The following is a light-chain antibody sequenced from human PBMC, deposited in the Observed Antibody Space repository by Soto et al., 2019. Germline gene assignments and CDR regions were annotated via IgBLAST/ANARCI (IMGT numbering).Light chain of an antibody. CDR2: DAS. V-gene: IGKV3-11*01. J-gene: IGKJ4*01. CDR3: QQRSTWPLT. Sequence: EIVLTQSPATLSLPAGERATLSCRASQSVSPYLAWYQQKPGQAPRLLIYDASQRATGIPGRFSGSGSGTDFTLSISSLEPEDFAVYYCQQRSTWPLTFGGGTKVEIK. CDR1: QSVSPY.